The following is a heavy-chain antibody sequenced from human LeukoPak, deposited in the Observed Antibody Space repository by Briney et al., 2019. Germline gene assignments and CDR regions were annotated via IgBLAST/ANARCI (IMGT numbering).Heavy chain of an antibody. V-gene: IGHV4-59*01. D-gene: IGHD3-10*01. CDR1: GGSISSYS. CDR3: ARNSVLLWFGEFRQVPVRFDP. J-gene: IGHJ5*02. CDR2: IYYSEST. Sequence: SETLSLTCTVSGGSISSYSWSWIRQPPGKGLEWIGYIYYSESTNYNPSLKSRVTISVDTSKNQFSLKLSSVTAADTAVYYCARNSVLLWFGEFRQVPVRFDPWGQGTLVTVSS.